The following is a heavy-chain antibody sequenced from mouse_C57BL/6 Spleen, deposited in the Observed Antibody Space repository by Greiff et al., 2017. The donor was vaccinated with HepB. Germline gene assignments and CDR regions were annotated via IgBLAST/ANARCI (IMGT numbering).Heavy chain of an antibody. CDR3: ARDQGYYGSSYYFDY. D-gene: IGHD1-1*01. CDR1: GFTFSSYA. V-gene: IGHV5-4*01. CDR2: ISDGGSYT. J-gene: IGHJ2*01. Sequence: EVHLVESGGGLVKPGGSLKLSCAASGFTFSSYAMSWVRQTPEKRLEWVATISDGGSYTYYPDNVKGRFTISRDNAKNNLYLQMSHLKSEDRAMYYCARDQGYYGSSYYFDYWGQGTTLTVAS.